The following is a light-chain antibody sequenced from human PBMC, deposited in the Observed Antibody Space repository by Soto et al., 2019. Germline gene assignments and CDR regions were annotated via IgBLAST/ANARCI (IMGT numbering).Light chain of an antibody. Sequence: EIVLTQSPGTLSLSPGERATLSCRASQSVSSSYLAWYQQKPGPAPRVLIHGASSRATGIPDRFSGSGSGTDFPLTISRLEPEDVAVYFCQQYGNPPPNAFGQGTKVEIK. CDR1: QSVSSSY. V-gene: IGKV3-20*01. CDR2: GAS. CDR3: QQYGNPPPNA. J-gene: IGKJ2*01.